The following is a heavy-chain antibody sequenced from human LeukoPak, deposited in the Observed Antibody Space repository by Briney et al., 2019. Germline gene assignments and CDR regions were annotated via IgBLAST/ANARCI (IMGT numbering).Heavy chain of an antibody. CDR2: IYHSGST. D-gene: IGHD2-2*01. Sequence: SETPSLTCTVSGYSISSGYYWGWIRQPPGKGLEWIGSIYHSGSTYYNPSLKSRVTISVDTSKNQFSLKLSSVAAADTAVYYCARVPAAQAWGYFDYWGQGTLVTVSS. CDR3: ARVPAAQAWGYFDY. V-gene: IGHV4-38-2*02. J-gene: IGHJ4*02. CDR1: GYSISSGYY.